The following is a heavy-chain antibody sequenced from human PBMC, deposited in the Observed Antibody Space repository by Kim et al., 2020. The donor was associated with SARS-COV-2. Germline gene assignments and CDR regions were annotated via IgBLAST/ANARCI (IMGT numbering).Heavy chain of an antibody. CDR3: SVLTGHVVGLYYFDY. CDR1: GHTVRNYG. CDR2: INADNGIT. J-gene: IGHJ4*02. D-gene: IGHD3-9*01. Sequence: ASVKVSCKTSGHTVRNYGIGWVRQAPGQGLEWMGWINADNGITKYVERFQGRVIMTIDKSTDTASMDLRFLRSEDTAVYYCSVLTGHVVGLYYFDYCGQ. V-gene: IGHV1-18*01.